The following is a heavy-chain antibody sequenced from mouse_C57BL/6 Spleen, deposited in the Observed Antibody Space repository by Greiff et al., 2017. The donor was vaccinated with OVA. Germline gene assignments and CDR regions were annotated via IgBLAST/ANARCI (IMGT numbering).Heavy chain of an antibody. V-gene: IGHV1-54*01. CDR1: GYAFTNYL. J-gene: IGHJ4*01. CDR3: ARSDYYGSCYAMDY. CDR2: INPGSGGT. D-gene: IGHD1-1*01. Sequence: QVHVKQSGAELVRPGTSVKVSCKASGYAFTNYLIEWVKQRPGQGLEWIGVINPGSGGTNYNEKFKGKATLTADKSSSTAYMQLSSLTSEDSAVYFCARSDYYGSCYAMDYWGQGTSVTVSS.